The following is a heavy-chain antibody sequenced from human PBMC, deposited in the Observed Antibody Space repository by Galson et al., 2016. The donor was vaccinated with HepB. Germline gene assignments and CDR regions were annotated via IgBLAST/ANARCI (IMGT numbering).Heavy chain of an antibody. CDR3: ARDAMGRGSGSYSALDY. CDR1: GFSFNTYS. CDR2: ITSAGDKQ. J-gene: IGHJ4*02. V-gene: IGHV3-30*04. D-gene: IGHD1-26*01. Sequence: SLRLSCAASGFSFNTYSMHWVRQAPGKGLEWVAAITSAGDKQYYTDSVGGRFTISRDNSNNMMYPQMNSLRPEDTSVYYCARDAMGRGSGSYSALDYWGQGTLVAVSS.